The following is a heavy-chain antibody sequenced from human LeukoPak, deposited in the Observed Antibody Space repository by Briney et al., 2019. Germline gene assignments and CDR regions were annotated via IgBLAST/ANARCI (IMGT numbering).Heavy chain of an antibody. CDR1: GGSVSSGSYY. V-gene: IGHV4-61*01. Sequence: SETLSLTCTVSGGSVSSGSYYWSWIRQPPGKGLEWIVYIYYRGSTNYTPSLKRRVTISVDTSKNQFSLKLSSVTAADTAVYYCARHEAVALYYFDYWGQGTLVTVSS. J-gene: IGHJ4*02. CDR3: ARHEAVALYYFDY. D-gene: IGHD6-19*01. CDR2: IYYRGST.